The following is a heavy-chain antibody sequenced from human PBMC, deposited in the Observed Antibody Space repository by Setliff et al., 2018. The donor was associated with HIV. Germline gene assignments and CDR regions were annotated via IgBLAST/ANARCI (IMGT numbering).Heavy chain of an antibody. CDR1: GGSFNGYY. CDR3: AREGRGDWSYYFDY. D-gene: IGHD2-21*02. V-gene: IGHV4-34*11. CDR2: FYYSGST. J-gene: IGHJ4*02. Sequence: SETLSLTCAVYGGSFNGYYWSWIRQPPGKGLEWIGSFYYSGSTNNNPSLKSRVTISVDTSKNQFPLKLSSVTAADTAVYYCAREGRGDWSYYFDYWGQGTLVTVSS.